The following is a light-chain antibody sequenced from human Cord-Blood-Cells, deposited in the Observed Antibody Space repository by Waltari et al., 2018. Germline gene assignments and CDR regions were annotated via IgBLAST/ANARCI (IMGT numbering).Light chain of an antibody. CDR2: ESS. CDR1: RSDVGRYNL. V-gene: IGLV2-23*01. CDR3: CSYAGSSTFV. Sequence: QSALTQPASVSASPGQSITLSCTGTRSDVGRYNLVSWYQQHPGKAPKLMLYESSKRPSGVSNRFSGSKSGNTASLTIAGLQAEDEADYYCCSYAGSSTFVFGTGTKVTVL. J-gene: IGLJ1*01.